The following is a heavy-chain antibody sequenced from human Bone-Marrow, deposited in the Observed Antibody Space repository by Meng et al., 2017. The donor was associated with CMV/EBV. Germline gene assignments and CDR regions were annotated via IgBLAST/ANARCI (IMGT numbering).Heavy chain of an antibody. CDR2: INPNSGGT. D-gene: IGHD3-3*01. Sequence: ASVKVSCKASGYTFTGYYIHWVRQAPGQGLEWMGWINPNSGGTSYAQKFQGRVTMTRDTSISTAYMELSRLRSDDTAVYYCARGTSLFGVDLYYYYGMDVWGQGTTVTVSS. J-gene: IGHJ6*02. V-gene: IGHV1-2*02. CDR3: ARGTSLFGVDLYYYYGMDV. CDR1: GYTFTGYY.